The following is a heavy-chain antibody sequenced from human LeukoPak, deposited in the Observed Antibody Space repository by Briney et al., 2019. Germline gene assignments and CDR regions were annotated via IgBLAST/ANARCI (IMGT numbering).Heavy chain of an antibody. Sequence: PSETLSLTCAVYGGSFSGYYWSWIRQPPAKGLEWIGEINHSGSTNYNPSLKSRVTISVDTSKNQFSLKLSSVTAADTAVYYCARGLRYYDILTGYYTYYFDYWGQGTLVTVSS. CDR3: ARGLRYYDILTGYYTYYFDY. V-gene: IGHV4-34*01. D-gene: IGHD3-9*01. CDR1: GGSFSGYY. CDR2: INHSGST. J-gene: IGHJ4*02.